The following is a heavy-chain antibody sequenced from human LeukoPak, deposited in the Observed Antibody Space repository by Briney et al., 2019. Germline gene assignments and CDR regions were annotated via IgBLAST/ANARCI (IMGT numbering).Heavy chain of an antibody. CDR1: RFTFSTYN. D-gene: IGHD4-23*01. Sequence: GGSLRPSCAASRFTFSTYNINWVRQTPGKGLEWISYISSNGNTIYYADSVKGRFTISRDNAKNSVYLQLNSLRDEDTAIYHCARDYGGHGEYFDYWGQGTLVTVSS. V-gene: IGHV3-48*02. J-gene: IGHJ4*02. CDR2: ISSNGNTI. CDR3: ARDYGGHGEYFDY.